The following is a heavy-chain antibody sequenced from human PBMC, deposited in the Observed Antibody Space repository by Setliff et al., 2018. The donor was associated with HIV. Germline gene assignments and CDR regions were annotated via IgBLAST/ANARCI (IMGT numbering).Heavy chain of an antibody. J-gene: IGHJ4*02. V-gene: IGHV5-10-1*01. CDR2: IDPSDSYT. CDR3: ASHDYYDSSVYYYRFDY. D-gene: IGHD3-22*01. CDR1: GYSFTSYW. Sequence: ISCKGSGYSFTSYWINWVRQMPGKGLEWMGRIDPSDSYTNYNPSFQVHVTISADKSISTAYLQWSSLKASDTAMYYCASHDYYDSSVYYYRFDYWGQGTLVTVSS.